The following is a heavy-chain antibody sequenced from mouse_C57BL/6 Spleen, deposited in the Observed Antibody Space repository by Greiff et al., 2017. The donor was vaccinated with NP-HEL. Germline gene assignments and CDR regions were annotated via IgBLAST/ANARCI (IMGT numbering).Heavy chain of an antibody. Sequence: QVQLQQSGAELAKPGASVKLSCKASGYTFTSYWMHWVKQRPGQGLEWIGYINPSSGYTKYNQKFKDKATLTADKSSSTAYMQLSSLTYADSAVYYCARWEYGYDDAMDYWGQGTSVTVSS. V-gene: IGHV1-7*01. J-gene: IGHJ4*01. CDR2: INPSSGYT. D-gene: IGHD2-2*01. CDR1: GYTFTSYW. CDR3: ARWEYGYDDAMDY.